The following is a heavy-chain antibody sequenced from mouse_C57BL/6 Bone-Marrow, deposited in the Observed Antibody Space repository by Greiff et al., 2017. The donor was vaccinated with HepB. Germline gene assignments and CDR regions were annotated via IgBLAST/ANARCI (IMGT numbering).Heavy chain of an antibody. CDR1: GYTFTSYW. CDR3: AREEGTGTVPFAY. V-gene: IGHV1-55*01. J-gene: IGHJ3*01. Sequence: VQLQQPGAELVKPGASVKMSCKASGYTFTSYWITWVKQRPGQGLEWIGDIDPGSGSTNYNEKFKSKATLTVDTSSSTAYMQLSSLTSEDSAVYYSAREEGTGTVPFAYWGQGTLVTVSA. CDR2: IDPGSGST. D-gene: IGHD4-1*01.